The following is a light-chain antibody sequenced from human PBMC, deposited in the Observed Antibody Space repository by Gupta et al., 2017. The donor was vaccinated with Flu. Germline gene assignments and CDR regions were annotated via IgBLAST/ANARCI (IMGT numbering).Light chain of an antibody. CDR1: SGSIASNF. Sequence: SSGSIASNFVQWYQQRPGSTPSIVIYDDKQKPSGVPDRFSGSIDSSSTSASITSAGLKDEDEADYCCHYYDSSFQVFGGGTKVTVL. V-gene: IGLV6-57*01. CDR2: DDK. CDR3: HYYDSSFQV. J-gene: IGLJ3*02.